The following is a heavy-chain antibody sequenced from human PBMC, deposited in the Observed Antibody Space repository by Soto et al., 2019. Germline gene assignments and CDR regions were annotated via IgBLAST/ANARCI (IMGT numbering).Heavy chain of an antibody. CDR3: ARDQNDILTGYVHWFDP. CDR2: IYYSGST. V-gene: IGHV4-59*01. J-gene: IGHJ5*02. D-gene: IGHD3-9*01. CDR1: GGSISSYY. Sequence: PSETLSLTCTVSGGSISSYYWSWIRQPPGKGLEWIGYIYYSGSTNYNPSLKSRVTISVDTSKNQFSLKLSSVTAADTAVYYCARDQNDILTGYVHWFDPWGQGTLVTVSS.